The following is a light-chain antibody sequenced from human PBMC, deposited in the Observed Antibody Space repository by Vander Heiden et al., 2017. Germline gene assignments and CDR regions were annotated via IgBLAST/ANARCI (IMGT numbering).Light chain of an antibody. CDR2: DAS. CDR3: QQANTYPYT. J-gene: IGKJ2*01. Sequence: AIQLTQSPSSLSASVGDRVTITCRAGQDISSALAWYQQKPGKPPTLLIFDASGLQSGVPSRFSGTRSGTDFTLTINNLQSEDFATYFCQQANTYPYTFGQGTKIEIK. V-gene: IGKV1-13*02. CDR1: QDISSA.